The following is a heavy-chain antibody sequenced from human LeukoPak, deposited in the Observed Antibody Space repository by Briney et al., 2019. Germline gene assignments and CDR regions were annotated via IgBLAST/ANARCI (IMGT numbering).Heavy chain of an antibody. CDR3: ARDPYSGNYGTYYYYYMDV. D-gene: IGHD1-26*01. V-gene: IGHV3-21*01. Sequence: GGSLRLSCADSGFTFSNYNMNWVRQAPGKAMEWASSITSSGTYTFYADSVKGRFTISRDTAKNSLYLQMDSLGPEDTAVYYCARDPYSGNYGTYYYYYMDVWGKGTTVTISS. CDR1: GFTFSNYN. CDR2: ITSSGTYT. J-gene: IGHJ6*03.